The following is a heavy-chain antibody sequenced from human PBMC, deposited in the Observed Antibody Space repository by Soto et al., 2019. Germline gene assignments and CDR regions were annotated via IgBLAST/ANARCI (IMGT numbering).Heavy chain of an antibody. J-gene: IGHJ4*02. Sequence: QVLLVQSGAEGKRPGSSAKVSCKPSGGTFNTLSINWVRQAPGQGLEWVGAIIPLFDSTNYAQKFQDRVTITADKSMDTAYLELNTLRSDDTAVYYCTTRDQGRFDHWGQGTPLTVSS. CDR1: GGTFNTLS. V-gene: IGHV1-69*06. CDR3: TTRDQGRFDH. CDR2: IIPLFDST.